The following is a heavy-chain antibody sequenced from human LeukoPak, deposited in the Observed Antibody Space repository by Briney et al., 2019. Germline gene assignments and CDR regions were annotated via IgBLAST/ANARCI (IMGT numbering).Heavy chain of an antibody. CDR3: ARVVSGNYDSSGYYDY. CDR2: IYPNSGGT. V-gene: IGHV1-2*04. D-gene: IGHD3-22*01. J-gene: IGHJ4*02. CDR1: GYTFTGYY. Sequence: ASVKVSCKASGYTFTGYYMRWVRQAPGQGLEWMGWIYPNSGGTNYAQKFQGWVTMTRDTSISTAYMELSRLRSDDTAVYYCARVVSGNYDSSGYYDYWGQGTLVTVSS.